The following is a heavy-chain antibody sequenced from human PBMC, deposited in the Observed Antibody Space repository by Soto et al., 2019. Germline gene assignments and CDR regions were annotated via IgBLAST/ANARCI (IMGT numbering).Heavy chain of an antibody. CDR1: GGSISSGDYY. J-gene: IGHJ5*02. D-gene: IGHD3-22*01. CDR3: ARALYYYDSSGYNNWFDP. V-gene: IGHV4-30-4*01. CDR2: IYYSGST. Sequence: QVQLQESGPGLVKPSQTLSLTCTVSGGSISSGDYYWSWIRQPPGKGLEWIGYIYYSGSTYYNPSLKSRVTISVDTSKNQFSLKLSSVTAADTAVYYCARALYYYDSSGYNNWFDPWGQGTLVTVSS.